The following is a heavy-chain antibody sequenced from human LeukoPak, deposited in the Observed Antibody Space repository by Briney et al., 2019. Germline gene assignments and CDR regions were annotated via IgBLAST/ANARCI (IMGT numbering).Heavy chain of an antibody. V-gene: IGHV4-38-2*01. CDR2: IHHSGST. Sequence: PSETLSLTCAVSGYSISNGYYWGWIRQPPGKGLEWIGSIHHSGSTFYNPSLKSRVTISLDTPKNLLSLNMTSVTAADTAVYYCVRGPPRFVSYWGQGTLVTVSS. J-gene: IGHJ4*02. CDR1: GYSISNGYY. CDR3: VRGPPRFVSY. D-gene: IGHD5-24*01.